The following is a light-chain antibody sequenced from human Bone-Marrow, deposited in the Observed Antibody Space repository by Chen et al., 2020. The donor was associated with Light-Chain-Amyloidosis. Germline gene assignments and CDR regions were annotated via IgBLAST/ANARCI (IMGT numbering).Light chain of an antibody. CDR1: SSDVGGYNY. Sequence: QSALTQPASVSGSPGQSITISCTETSSDVGGYNYVSWYQQHPGKAPKLMIYDVSNQPSGVSNRFSGSKSGNTASLTISGLQAEDEADYYCSSYTSSSTLVFGGGTKLTVL. CDR3: SSYTSSSTLV. J-gene: IGLJ3*02. V-gene: IGLV2-14*03. CDR2: DVS.